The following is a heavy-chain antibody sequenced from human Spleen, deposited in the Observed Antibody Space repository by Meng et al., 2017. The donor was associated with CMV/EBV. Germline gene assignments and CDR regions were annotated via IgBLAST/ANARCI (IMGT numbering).Heavy chain of an antibody. CDR2: IKQDGSEK. V-gene: IGHV3-7*01. Sequence: ETLSLTCTVSGGSISSYYWSWVRQAPGKGLEWVANIKQDGSEKYYVDSVKGRFTISRDNAKNSLYLQMNSLRAEDTAVYFCARGREYDFWSGYYEGAYYFDYWGQGTLVTVSS. CDR1: GGSISSYY. D-gene: IGHD3-3*01. J-gene: IGHJ4*02. CDR3: ARGREYDFWSGYYEGAYYFDY.